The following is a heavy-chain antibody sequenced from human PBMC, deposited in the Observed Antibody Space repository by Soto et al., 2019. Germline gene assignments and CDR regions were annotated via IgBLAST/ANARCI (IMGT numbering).Heavy chain of an antibody. CDR1: GFTFINYA. Sequence: WGSLRLSCAASGFTFINYAINFVRHAPLKCLEWVSGISGNSGFTYYTDSVKGRFTISRDNSKNTLFLQMNALRDEDTAIYYCAKVGSFYVPRSPFDSWGRGIVVTVS. CDR3: AKVGSFYVPRSPFDS. J-gene: IGHJ4*02. D-gene: IGHD1-26*01. V-gene: IGHV3-23*01. CDR2: ISGNSGFT.